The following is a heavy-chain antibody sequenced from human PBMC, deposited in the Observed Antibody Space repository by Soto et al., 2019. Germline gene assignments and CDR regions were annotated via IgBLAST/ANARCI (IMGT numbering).Heavy chain of an antibody. D-gene: IGHD1-26*01. CDR3: ARRYGGNFDY. J-gene: IGHJ4*02. V-gene: IGHV4-59*01. CDR1: GGSISSYY. CDR2: IYYSGST. Sequence: QVQLQESGPGLVKPSENLSLACTVSGGSISSYYWSWIRQPPGKGLEWIGYIYYSGSTNYNPSLKRPVTISGDTSKNPCSPKLVSVTAADTAVYYCARRYGGNFDYWGQGTLVTAS.